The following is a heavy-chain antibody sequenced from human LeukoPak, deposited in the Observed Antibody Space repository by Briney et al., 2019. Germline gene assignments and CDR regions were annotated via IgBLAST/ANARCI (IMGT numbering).Heavy chain of an antibody. D-gene: IGHD5-18*01. V-gene: IGHV4-4*07. CDR2: IYTSGST. CDR1: GVSISSYY. J-gene: IGHJ3*02. CDR3: ARGRYIYGSPDDAFDI. Sequence: SETLSLTCTVSGVSISSYYWSWIRQPAGKGPEWIGRIYTSGSTNYNPSLKSRVTMSVDTSKNQFSLKLSSVTAADTAVYYCARGRYIYGSPDDAFDIWGQGTMVTVSS.